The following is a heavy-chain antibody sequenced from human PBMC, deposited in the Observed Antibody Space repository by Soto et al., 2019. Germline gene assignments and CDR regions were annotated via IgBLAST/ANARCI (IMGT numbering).Heavy chain of an antibody. CDR2: IIPILGIA. V-gene: IGHV1-69*08. Sequence: QVQLVQSGAEVKKPGSSVKVSCKASGGTFSSYTISWVRQAPGQGLEWMGRIIPILGIANYAQKFQGRVTITAHKSTSTAYMGLSSLRSEDTAVYYCARDRKVFLWFGEQIYGIDVWGQGTTVTSSS. CDR3: ARDRKVFLWFGEQIYGIDV. J-gene: IGHJ6*02. D-gene: IGHD3-10*01. CDR1: GGTFSSYT.